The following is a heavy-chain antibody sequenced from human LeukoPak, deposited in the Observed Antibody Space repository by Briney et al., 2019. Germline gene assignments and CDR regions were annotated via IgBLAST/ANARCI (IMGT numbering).Heavy chain of an antibody. D-gene: IGHD3-10*01. CDR1: GYSISSSNW. J-gene: IGHJ3*02. Sequence: SDTLSLTCAVSGYSISSSNWWGWMRPPPGKGEEWIGYIYYSGRTYYKPSLKRRVTMSVEKAKNHFSLTLSSLTAVDTPVYYCARTVRGVMAFDIWGQGTMVTVSS. CDR3: ARTVRGVMAFDI. CDR2: IYYSGRT. V-gene: IGHV4-28*01.